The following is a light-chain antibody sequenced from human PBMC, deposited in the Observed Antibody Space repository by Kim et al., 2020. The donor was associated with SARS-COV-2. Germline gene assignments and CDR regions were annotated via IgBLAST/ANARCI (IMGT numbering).Light chain of an antibody. V-gene: IGLV6-57*01. CDR1: SGTIAYNY. CDR3: QSYDSTIQV. J-gene: IGLJ3*02. CDR2: END. Sequence: FMLTQAPSMSESPGKTVTLSCARSSGTIAYNYVQWYQQRPGSSPTTVIYENDRRPSGVPTRFSGSIDSSTNSASLTISGLTSEDEADYYCQSYDSTIQVFGGGTKLTVL.